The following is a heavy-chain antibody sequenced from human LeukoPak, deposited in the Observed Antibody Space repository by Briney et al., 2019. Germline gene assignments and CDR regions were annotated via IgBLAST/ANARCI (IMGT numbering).Heavy chain of an antibody. V-gene: IGHV3-53*01. J-gene: IGHJ4*02. CDR2: IYHSGNT. CDR1: GFTISSYY. CDR3: ARGRDSYQTFDY. Sequence: PGGSLRLSCAASGFTISSYYMAWVRQAPGKGLEWVSVIYHSGNTDYADSVKGRFTISRDNSKNTVYLQMSSLRAEDTAVYYCARGRDSYQTFDYWGQGTLVTVSS. D-gene: IGHD2-21*02.